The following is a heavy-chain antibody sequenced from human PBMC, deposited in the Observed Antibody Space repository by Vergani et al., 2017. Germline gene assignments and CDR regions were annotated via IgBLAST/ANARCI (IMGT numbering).Heavy chain of an antibody. CDR2: IYYSGST. CDR1: GGSISSYY. CDR3: ARLNDFWSGYSTQGGFDP. D-gene: IGHD3-3*01. J-gene: IGHJ5*02. V-gene: IGHV4-59*01. Sequence: QVQLQESGPGLVKPSETLSLTCTVSGGSISSYYWSWIRQPPGKGLEWIGYIYYSGSTNYNPSLKSRVTISVDTSKNPFSLKLSSVNAAYTAVYYCARLNDFWSGYSTQGGFDPWGQGTLVTVSA.